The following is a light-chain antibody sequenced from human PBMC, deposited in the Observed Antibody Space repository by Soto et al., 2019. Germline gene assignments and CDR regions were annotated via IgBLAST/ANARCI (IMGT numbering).Light chain of an antibody. J-gene: IGKJ4*01. Sequence: IQMTQSPSSLSASVGDRVTITCQASQDISNYLSWYQQKPGKAPKLLIYDASNLETGVPSRFSGSGSGTDFTFTISSLQPEDVATYYCQQYDNLLTFGGGTKVDIK. CDR1: QDISNY. CDR2: DAS. CDR3: QQYDNLLT. V-gene: IGKV1-33*01.